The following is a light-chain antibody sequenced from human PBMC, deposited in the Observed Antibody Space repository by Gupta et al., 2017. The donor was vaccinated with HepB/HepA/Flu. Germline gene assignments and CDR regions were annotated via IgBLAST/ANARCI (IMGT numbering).Light chain of an antibody. V-gene: IGLV1-44*01. CDR1: NFNIESNT. J-gene: IGLJ1*01. Sequence: QSVLPQSPSASVTPVQRGTISCSGSNFNIESNTVNWYKQLPGTATKLLFYSNNQRPSGVPDRFSCSKSGTSASLAISGLPSEDEADYYCAACDDSLDGDVFGTGTKVTVL. CDR2: SNN. CDR3: AACDDSLDGDV.